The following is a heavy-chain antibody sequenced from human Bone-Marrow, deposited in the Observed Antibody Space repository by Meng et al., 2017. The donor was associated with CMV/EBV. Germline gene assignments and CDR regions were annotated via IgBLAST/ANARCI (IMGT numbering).Heavy chain of an antibody. CDR2: INHSGST. J-gene: IGHJ4*02. CDR3: PRRSVVVPAASFDY. V-gene: IGHV4-34*01. D-gene: IGHD2-2*01. Sequence: SETLSLTCAVYGGSFSGYYWSWIRQPPGKGLEWLGEINHSGSTNYNPSLKSRVTISVDTSKNQFSLTLSSVTAADTAVYYGPRRSVVVPAASFDYWGQGTLVTVSS. CDR1: GGSFSGYY.